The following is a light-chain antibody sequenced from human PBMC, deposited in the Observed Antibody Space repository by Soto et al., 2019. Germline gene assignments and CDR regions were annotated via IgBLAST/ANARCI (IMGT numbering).Light chain of an antibody. CDR1: QSVSSN. CDR2: GAS. J-gene: IGKJ1*01. Sequence: EIVMTQSPATLSVSPGERATLSCRASQSVSSNLAWYQQKPGQAPRLLIYGASTRATGIPARFSGSGSGTEFTLTISSLQSEDFALYYWQQYNNWPQWTFGQGTKVEIK. V-gene: IGKV3-15*01. CDR3: QQYNNWPQWT.